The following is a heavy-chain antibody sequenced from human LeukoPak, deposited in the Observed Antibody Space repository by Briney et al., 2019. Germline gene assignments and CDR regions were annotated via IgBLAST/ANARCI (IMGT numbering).Heavy chain of an antibody. CDR2: INSDGSST. J-gene: IGHJ6*02. V-gene: IGHV3-74*01. CDR3: ARTILLWFGELGGDGMDV. CDR1: GFTFSSYW. Sequence: WGSLRLSCAASGFTFSSYWMHWVRQAPGKGLVWVSRINSDGSSTSHADSVKGRFTISRDNAKNTLYLQMNSLRAEDTAVYYCARTILLWFGELGGDGMDVWGQGTMVTFSS. D-gene: IGHD3-10*01.